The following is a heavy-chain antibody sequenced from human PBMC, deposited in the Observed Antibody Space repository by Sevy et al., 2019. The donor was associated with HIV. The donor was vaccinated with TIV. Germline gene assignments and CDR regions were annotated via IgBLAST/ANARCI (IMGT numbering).Heavy chain of an antibody. CDR2: IWNDRSNE. CDR1: GFTLSRYG. D-gene: IGHD4-17*01. CDR3: ARDLPPSATTVPHFDY. Sequence: GGSLRLSCAASGFTLSRYGMHWVRQAPGKGLDWVAVIWNDRSNENYADSVRGRFTISRDNSKNMLYLQMNNLRAEDTAVYYCARDLPPSATTVPHFDYWGRGTLVTVSS. V-gene: IGHV3-33*01. J-gene: IGHJ4*02.